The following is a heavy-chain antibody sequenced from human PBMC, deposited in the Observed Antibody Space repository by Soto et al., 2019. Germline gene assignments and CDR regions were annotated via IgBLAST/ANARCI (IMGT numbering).Heavy chain of an antibody. CDR1: GGSFSGYY. J-gene: IGHJ5*02. CDR2: INHSGST. V-gene: IGHV4-34*01. D-gene: IGHD2-21*01. CDR3: ARLGAYYHSLDP. Sequence: SETLSLTCAVYGGSFSGYYWSWIRQPPGKGLEWIGEINHSGSTNYNPSLKSRVTISVDTSKNQFSLRLSSVTASDTAVYYCARLGAYYHSLDPWGQGTVVTVSS.